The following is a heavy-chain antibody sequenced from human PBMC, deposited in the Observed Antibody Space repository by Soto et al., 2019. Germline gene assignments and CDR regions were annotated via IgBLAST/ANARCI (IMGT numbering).Heavy chain of an antibody. D-gene: IGHD3-10*01. CDR1: GSEFTSYA. Sequence: ASIKGASKAYGSEFTSYATHCVRHGPAKRPGWRAWINAGNDHTKYSQESQGRVTITRDTSARTAYMALSSLSSEDRAVYYCARDVGSYYYYCCGMDVWGQGTTVTVSS. CDR3: ARDVGSYYYYCCGMDV. J-gene: IGHJ6*01. V-gene: IGHV1-3*01. CDR2: INAGNDHT.